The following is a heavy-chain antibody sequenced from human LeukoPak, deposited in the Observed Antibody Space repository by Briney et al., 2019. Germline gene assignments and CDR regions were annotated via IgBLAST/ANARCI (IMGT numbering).Heavy chain of an antibody. D-gene: IGHD3-3*01. J-gene: IGHJ4*02. Sequence: GASVKVSCKASGYTFTGYYMHWVRQAPGQGLEWMGWINPNSGGTNYAQKFQGRVTMTRDTSISTAYMELSRLRSDDTAVYYCARSYSITIFGGVRYYFDYWGQGTLVTVSS. CDR3: ARSYSITIFGGVRYYFDY. CDR1: GYTFTGYY. V-gene: IGHV1-2*02. CDR2: INPNSGGT.